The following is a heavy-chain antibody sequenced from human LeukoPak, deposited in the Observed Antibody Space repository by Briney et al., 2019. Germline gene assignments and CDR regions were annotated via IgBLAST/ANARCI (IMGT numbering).Heavy chain of an antibody. D-gene: IGHD3-10*01. CDR1: GFTFSIYG. V-gene: IGHV3-33*01. CDR3: ARALFAGAFYGMDV. Sequence: GSLRLSCAASGFTFSIYGMHWVRQAPNKGLEWVAIIWNGGSNKYYADSVKGRFTISRDNSKNTLYLQMNSLRAEDTAVYYCARALFAGAFYGMDVWGQGTTVTVSS. J-gene: IGHJ6*02. CDR2: IWNGGSNK.